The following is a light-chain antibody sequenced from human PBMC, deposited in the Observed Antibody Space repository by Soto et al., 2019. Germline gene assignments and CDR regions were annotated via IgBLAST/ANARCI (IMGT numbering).Light chain of an antibody. CDR1: SSNIGSNT. CDR2: SNN. CDR3: AAWDYTLNAYV. J-gene: IGLJ1*01. V-gene: IGLV1-44*01. Sequence: VLTQPPSTSGTPGQRVTFSCSGGSSNIGSNTVNWHQHLPGTAPKLLIYSNNQRPSGVPDRFSGSKSGTSASLAVSGLQSEDEADYYCAAWDYTLNAYVFGTGTRSPS.